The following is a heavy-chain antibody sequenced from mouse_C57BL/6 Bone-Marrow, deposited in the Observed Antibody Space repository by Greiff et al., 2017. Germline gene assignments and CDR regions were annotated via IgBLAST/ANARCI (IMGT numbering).Heavy chain of an antibody. CDR1: GFNITDDY. V-gene: IGHV14-4*01. CDR2: IDPANGDT. D-gene: IGHD4-1*01. CDR3: TLGPNFDY. Sequence: VQLQQSGAELVRPGASVKLSCTASGFNITDDYMHWVKQRPEQGLEWIGWIDPANGDTEYASKFQGKATITADTSSNTAYLQLSSLTSEDTAVYYCTLGPNFDYWGQGTTLTVSS. J-gene: IGHJ2*01.